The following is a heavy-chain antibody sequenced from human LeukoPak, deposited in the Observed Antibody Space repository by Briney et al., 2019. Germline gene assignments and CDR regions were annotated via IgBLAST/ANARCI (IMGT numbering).Heavy chain of an antibody. V-gene: IGHV4-59*02. CDR1: GGSVSDYY. J-gene: IGHJ4*02. D-gene: IGHD7-27*01. CDR3: ASRKLGNDY. CDR2: IYYTGST. Sequence: SETLSLTCTISGGSVSDYYWSWIRQSPGKGLEWIGYIYYTGSTTYNPSLKSRVPISADTSKNQFPLKLSSVTAADTAVYYCASRKLGNDYWGQGTLVTVSS.